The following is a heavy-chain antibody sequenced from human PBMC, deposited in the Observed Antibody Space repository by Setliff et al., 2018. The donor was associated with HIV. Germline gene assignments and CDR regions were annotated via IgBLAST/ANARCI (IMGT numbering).Heavy chain of an antibody. V-gene: IGHV3-21*04. CDR3: VATGTLFYLYRDI. J-gene: IGHJ6*03. Sequence: GGSLRLSCAASGLTFSNYWMHWVRQAPGKGLEWVSSISSSSTYIFYADSVKGRFTISRDNAKNSLYLQMSSLRAEDSAVYYCVATGTLFYLYRDIWGKGTTVTVSS. CDR1: GLTFSNYW. D-gene: IGHD1-1*01. CDR2: ISSSSTYI.